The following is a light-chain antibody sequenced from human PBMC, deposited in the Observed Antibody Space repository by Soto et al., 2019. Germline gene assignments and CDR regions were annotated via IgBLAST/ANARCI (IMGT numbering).Light chain of an antibody. CDR1: QSINSF. Sequence: DIQMTQSPSSLSASVGDTVTISCRASQSINSFLNWYQQKPGKAPDLLIYGASSLHSGVPSRFSASGFGTDFTLTIASLQPEDFATYYWQQSYMTLFTFGGGTKVE. J-gene: IGKJ4*01. V-gene: IGKV1-39*01. CDR2: GAS. CDR3: QQSYMTLFT.